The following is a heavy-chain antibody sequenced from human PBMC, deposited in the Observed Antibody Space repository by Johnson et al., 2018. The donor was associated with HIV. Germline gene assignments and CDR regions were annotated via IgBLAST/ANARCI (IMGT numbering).Heavy chain of an antibody. D-gene: IGHD1-1*01. V-gene: IGHV3-15*01. J-gene: IGHJ3*02. CDR1: GFTFSNAW. CDR3: ATERYAFDI. Sequence: VQLVESGGGLVKPGGSLRLSCAASGFTFSNAWMNWVRQVPGKWLEWVGRIKSKSDGGTTDYIAPVKGRFTISRDDSKNTMYLKMSSLKTEDTAVYFCATERYAFDIWGQGTLVTVSS. CDR2: IKSKSDGGTT.